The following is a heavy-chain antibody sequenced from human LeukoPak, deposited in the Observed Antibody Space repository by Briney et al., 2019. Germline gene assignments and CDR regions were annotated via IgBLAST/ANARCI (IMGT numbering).Heavy chain of an antibody. CDR3: ARDGSGYDPYYYYYHMDV. CDR1: GFTFSTYG. Sequence: GGTLRLSCAASGFTFSTYGMSWVRQAPGKGLEWVSSISGSGDSTYYADSVKGRFTISRDNSKNTLYLQMNSLRAEDTAVYYCARDGSGYDPYYYYYHMDVWGRGTTVTISS. J-gene: IGHJ6*03. D-gene: IGHD5-12*01. V-gene: IGHV3-23*01. CDR2: ISGSGDST.